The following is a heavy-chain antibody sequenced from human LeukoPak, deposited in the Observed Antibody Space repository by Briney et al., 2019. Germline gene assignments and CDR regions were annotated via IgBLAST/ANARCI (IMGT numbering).Heavy chain of an antibody. V-gene: IGHV3-30*14. D-gene: IGHD2-8*01. CDR1: GFTFSSYA. CDR3: ARVMGHISPPPHYYYYYYMDV. CDR2: ISYDESEK. Sequence: HPGRSLRLSCTASGFTFSSYAMHWVRQAPGKGLEWVAVISYDESEKYFADSVKGRFTISRDNSKNMLFLQMNNLRVEDTAVYYCARVMGHISPPPHYYYYYYMDVWGKGTTATVSS. J-gene: IGHJ6*03.